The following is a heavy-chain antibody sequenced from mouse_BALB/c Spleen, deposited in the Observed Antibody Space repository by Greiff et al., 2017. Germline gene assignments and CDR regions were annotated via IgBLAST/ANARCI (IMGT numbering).Heavy chain of an antibody. CDR3: ARSYGNYEAY. J-gene: IGHJ3*01. D-gene: IGHD2-10*02. CDR1: GYSFTSYY. CDR2: IDPFNGGT. V-gene: IGHV1S135*01. Sequence: VQLQQSGPELMNPGASVKISCKASGYSFTSYYMHWVKQSHGKSLEWIGYIDPFNGGTSYNQKFKGKATLTVDKSSSTAYMHLSSLTSEDSAVYYCARSYGNYEAYWGQGTLVTVSA.